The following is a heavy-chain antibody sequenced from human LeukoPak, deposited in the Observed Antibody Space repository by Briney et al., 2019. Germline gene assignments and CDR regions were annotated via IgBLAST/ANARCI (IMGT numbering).Heavy chain of an antibody. CDR1: GFTFSSYW. D-gene: IGHD5-12*01. CDR3: AKDIGIVAYDAFEM. CDR2: ISGSGRST. Sequence: PGGSLRLSCAASGFTFSSYWMRWVRQAPGQGLEWVSSISGSGRSTFYADPVKGRFSVSRDNSKNTVYLEMNSLRAEDTAVYYCAKDIGIVAYDAFEMWGQGTMVTVSS. V-gene: IGHV3-23*01. J-gene: IGHJ3*02.